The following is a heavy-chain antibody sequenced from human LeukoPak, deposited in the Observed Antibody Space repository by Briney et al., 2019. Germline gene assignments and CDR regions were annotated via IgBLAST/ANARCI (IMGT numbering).Heavy chain of an antibody. Sequence: GESLKISCKGSGYSFTTYWIGWVRQMPGEGLEWMGIIYPGDSDTTYSPSFQGQVTISADKSINTVYLQWSNLKASDTATYYCARRGGGRDYYYMDVWGKGTTVTVSS. CDR1: GYSFTTYW. D-gene: IGHD3-16*01. CDR3: ARRGGGRDYYYMDV. CDR2: IYPGDSDT. J-gene: IGHJ6*03. V-gene: IGHV5-51*01.